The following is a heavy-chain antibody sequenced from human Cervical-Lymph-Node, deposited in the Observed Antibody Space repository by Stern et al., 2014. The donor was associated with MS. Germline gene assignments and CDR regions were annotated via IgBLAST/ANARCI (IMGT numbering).Heavy chain of an antibody. CDR3: ARVLSLATSDS. CDR2: FNPSGGKT. V-gene: IGHV1-46*03. CDR1: GYTFTTYY. D-gene: IGHD1-1*01. J-gene: IGHJ4*02. Sequence: MQLVESGAELRKPGASVKISCEASGYTFTTYYMHWVRQAPRQGLEWVALFNPSGGKTTYAQRFQGRITVTGDTSTSTVYMELTGLRSENTAVYYCARVLSLATSDSWGQGTLVIVSS.